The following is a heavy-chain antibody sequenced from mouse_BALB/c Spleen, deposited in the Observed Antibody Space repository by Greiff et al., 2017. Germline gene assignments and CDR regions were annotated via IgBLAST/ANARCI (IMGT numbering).Heavy chain of an antibody. CDR1: GYSFTGYF. CDR2: INPYNGDT. V-gene: IGHV1-20*01. CDR3: ARSKLPYFDY. Sequence: EVQLQQSGPELVKPGASVKISCKASGYSFTGYFMNWVMQSHGKSLEWIGRINPYNGDTFYNQKFKGKATLTVDKSSSTAYMHLSSLTSEDSAVYYCARSKLPYFDYWGQGTTLTVSS. D-gene: IGHD1-3*01. J-gene: IGHJ2*01.